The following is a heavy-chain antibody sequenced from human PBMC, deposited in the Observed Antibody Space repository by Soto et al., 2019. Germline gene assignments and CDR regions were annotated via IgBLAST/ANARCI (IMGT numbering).Heavy chain of an antibody. J-gene: IGHJ6*02. V-gene: IGHV4-59*01. CDR2: IYGSGST. Sequence: PSETLSLTCTVSAGSITSNYWSWIRQPPGEGLEWIGYIYGSGSTYYNPSLKSRVTISGDTSKNQFSLKLSSVTAADTAVYYCARVVRGAAGPYYYYGMDVWGQGTTVTVSS. CDR1: AGSITSNY. CDR3: ARVVRGAAGPYYYYGMDV. D-gene: IGHD6-13*01.